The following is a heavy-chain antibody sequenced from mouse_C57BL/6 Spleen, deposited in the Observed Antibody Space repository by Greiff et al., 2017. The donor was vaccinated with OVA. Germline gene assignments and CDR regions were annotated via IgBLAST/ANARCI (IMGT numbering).Heavy chain of an antibody. V-gene: IGHV2-2*01. CDR2: IRSGGST. D-gene: IGHD2-1*01. CDR1: GYSFTSYG. J-gene: IGHJ2*01. CDR3: ARGNGNYLRAYFDY. Sequence: QVHVKQSGPGLVQPSQCLSIPCTVSGYSFTSYGVHWVRQSPGKGLEWLGVIRSGGSTDYNAAFISRLSSSKDNSKSQVFFKMNILQADDTALYDCARGNGNYLRAYFDYWGQGTTLTVSS.